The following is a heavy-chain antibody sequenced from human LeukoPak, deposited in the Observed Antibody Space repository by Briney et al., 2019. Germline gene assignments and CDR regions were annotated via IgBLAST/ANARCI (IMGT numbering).Heavy chain of an antibody. CDR3: ARDLRAAAGDY. J-gene: IGHJ4*02. Sequence: GGSLRLSCAASGFTFSSYAMHWVRQAPGKGLVWVSRINTDGSSTSYADSVKGRFTISRDNAKNTLYLQMNSLRAEDTAVYYCARDLRAAAGDYWGQGTLVTVSS. D-gene: IGHD6-13*01. CDR1: GFTFSSYA. CDR2: INTDGSST. V-gene: IGHV3-74*01.